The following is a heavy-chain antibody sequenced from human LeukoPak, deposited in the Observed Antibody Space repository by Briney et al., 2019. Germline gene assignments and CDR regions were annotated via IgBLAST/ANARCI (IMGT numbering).Heavy chain of an antibody. CDR3: ARDRSGYDN. CDR1: GYTFTSYG. J-gene: IGHJ4*02. CDR2: ISTYNGNT. Sequence: ASVKVSCKASGYTFTSYGISWVRQAPGQGLEWMGWISTYNGNTNYAQKLQGRVTMTTDTSTSTVYMELRSLRSDDTAVYYCARDRSGYDNWGQGTLVTVSS. V-gene: IGHV1-18*01. D-gene: IGHD5-12*01.